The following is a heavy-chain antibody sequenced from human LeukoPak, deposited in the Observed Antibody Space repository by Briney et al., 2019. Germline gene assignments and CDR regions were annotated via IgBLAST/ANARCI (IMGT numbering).Heavy chain of an antibody. CDR3: GYCSSTSCYEDY. V-gene: IGHV4-4*07. CDR1: GGSISSYY. J-gene: IGHJ4*02. D-gene: IGHD2-2*01. Sequence: SETLSLTCTVSGGSISSYYWSWIRQPAGKGLEWIGRIYTSGSTNYNPSLKSRVTMSVDTSKNQFSLKLSSVTVADTAVYYCGYCSSTSCYEDYWGQGTLVTVSS. CDR2: IYTSGST.